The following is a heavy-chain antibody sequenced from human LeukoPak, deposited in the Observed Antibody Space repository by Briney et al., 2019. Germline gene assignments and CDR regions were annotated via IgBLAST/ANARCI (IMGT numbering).Heavy chain of an antibody. D-gene: IGHD4/OR15-4a*01. CDR1: GFTFSSYW. J-gene: IGHJ3*02. V-gene: IGHV3-7*01. Sequence: PGGSLRLSCVDSGFTFSSYWVNWVRQSPGKGLEWVANIKTDRSDKYYADSARGRFTVSRDNAKNPPFLQMNTLRAQDTAMYYLATISAQTFDIWGQGTLVSVSS. CDR2: IKTDRSDK. CDR3: ATISAQTFDI.